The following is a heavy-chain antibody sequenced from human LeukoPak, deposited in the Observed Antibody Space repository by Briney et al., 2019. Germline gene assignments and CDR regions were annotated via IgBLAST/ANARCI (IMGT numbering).Heavy chain of an antibody. V-gene: IGHV3-21*01. CDR3: ARGPEYYDFWSGYSAADY. D-gene: IGHD3-3*01. CDR2: ISSSYI. CDR1: GFTFSSYS. J-gene: IGHJ4*02. Sequence: PGGSLRLSCAASGFTFSSYSMNWVRQAPGKGLEWVSSISSSYIYYADSVKGRFTISRDNAKNSLYLQMNSLRAEDTAVYYCARGPEYYDFWSGYSAADYWGQGTLVTVSS.